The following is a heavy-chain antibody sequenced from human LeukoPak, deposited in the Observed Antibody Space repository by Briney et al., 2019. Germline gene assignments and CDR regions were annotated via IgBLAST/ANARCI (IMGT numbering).Heavy chain of an antibody. D-gene: IGHD4-17*01. CDR1: GFTFSSYA. CDR2: ISGSGGST. Sequence: GGSLRLSYAASGFTFSSYAMSWVRQAPGKGLEWVSAISGSGGSTYYADSVKGRFTISRDNSKNTLYLQMNSLRAEDTAVYYCAKDRTGDYYFDYWGQGTLVTVSS. V-gene: IGHV3-23*01. J-gene: IGHJ4*02. CDR3: AKDRTGDYYFDY.